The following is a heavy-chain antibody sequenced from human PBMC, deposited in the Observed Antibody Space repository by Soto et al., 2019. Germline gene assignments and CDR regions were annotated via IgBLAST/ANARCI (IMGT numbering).Heavy chain of an antibody. D-gene: IGHD6-19*01. V-gene: IGHV3-23*04. Sequence: EVQLVESGGGLVQPRGSLRLSCTPSGFTFGNFAMSWVRQAPGKGLEWVSSISAGGATTYYADYVKGRVTMSRDNSKNQLPLQMIGLRAGESAVYYCAKDRGGTGSPFGHWGQGTLVNVFS. CDR3: AKDRGGTGSPFGH. J-gene: IGHJ4*02. CDR2: ISAGGATT. CDR1: GFTFGNFA.